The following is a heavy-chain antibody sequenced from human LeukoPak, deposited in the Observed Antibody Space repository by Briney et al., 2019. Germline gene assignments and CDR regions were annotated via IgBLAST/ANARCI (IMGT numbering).Heavy chain of an antibody. CDR2: ISGSGGIT. J-gene: IGHJ3*02. V-gene: IGHV3-23*01. D-gene: IGHD3-10*01. CDR1: GFTFSNYV. CDR3: AKDSYGSGSYYTDAFDI. Sequence: GGSLRLSCAVSGFTFSNYVMSWVRQAPGRGLEWVSAISGSGGITYYADSVKGRFTISRDNSKNTLYLQMNSLRAEDTAVYYCAKDSYGSGSYYTDAFDIWGQGTMVTVSS.